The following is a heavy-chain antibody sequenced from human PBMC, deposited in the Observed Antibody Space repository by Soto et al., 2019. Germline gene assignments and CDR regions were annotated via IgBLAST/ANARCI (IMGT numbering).Heavy chain of an antibody. V-gene: IGHV2-5*02. D-gene: IGHD3-10*01. Sequence: QITLKESGPTLVRPTQTLTLTCTFSGFSLSTTGVGVGWIRQPPGKALEWLALIYWDDDKRYSPSLKSRLTIPKDTSKNEVILKMTNLDPVDTAKYYWAQRLRDYGLGRERANYFGPWGQGTLVTVSS. J-gene: IGHJ5*02. CDR2: IYWDDDK. CDR3: AQRLRDYGLGRERANYFGP. CDR1: GFSLSTTGVG.